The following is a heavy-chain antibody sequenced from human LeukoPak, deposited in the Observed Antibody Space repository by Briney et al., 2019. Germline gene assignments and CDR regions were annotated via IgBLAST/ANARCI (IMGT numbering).Heavy chain of an antibody. V-gene: IGHV1-8*01. J-gene: IGHJ6*02. CDR2: MNPNSGNT. CDR1: GYTFTSYD. Sequence: ASVKVSCKASGYTFTSYDINWVRQATGQGLAWMGWMNPNSGNTGYAQKFQGRVTMTRNTSISTAYMELSSLRSEDTAVYYCARVGFLEWLPSYYYYGMDVWGQGTTVTVSS. CDR3: ARVGFLEWLPSYYYYGMDV. D-gene: IGHD3-3*01.